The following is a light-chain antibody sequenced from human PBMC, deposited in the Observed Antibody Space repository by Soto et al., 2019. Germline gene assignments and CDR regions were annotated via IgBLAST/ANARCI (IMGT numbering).Light chain of an antibody. CDR3: AAWDDSLSGPL. J-gene: IGLJ2*01. Sequence: QSALTQPASVSGSPGQSITISCTGTSRDVGGYNYVSWHQQHPGKAPKVIITEVSNRPSGVSNRFSGSKSGNTASLTISGLQAEDEADYYCAAWDDSLSGPLFGGGTKLTVL. CDR2: EVS. V-gene: IGLV2-14*01. CDR1: SRDVGGYNY.